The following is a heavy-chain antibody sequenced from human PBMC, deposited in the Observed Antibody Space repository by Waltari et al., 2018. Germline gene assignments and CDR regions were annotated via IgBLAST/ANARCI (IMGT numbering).Heavy chain of an antibody. J-gene: IGHJ4*02. CDR3: ATEEGYCSGGSCPLD. V-gene: IGHV1-46*04. CDR2: INTRGGST. D-gene: IGHD2-15*01. Sequence: QVQLVQSGAEVKKPGASVKVSCKASGYTFTSYYMHWVRQAPGQGLEWMGIINTRGGSTSYAQKLQGRVTMTRDTSTSTGYMEVSSLRSEDTAVYYCATEEGYCSGGSCPLDWGQGTLVTVSS. CDR1: GYTFTSYY.